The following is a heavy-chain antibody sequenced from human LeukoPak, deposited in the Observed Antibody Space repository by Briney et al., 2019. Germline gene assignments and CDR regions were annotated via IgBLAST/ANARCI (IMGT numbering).Heavy chain of an antibody. J-gene: IGHJ4*02. CDR1: GYTFTSYG. CDR3: ARGLDCSSTSCYANY. Sequence: SVKVSCKASGYTFTSYGISWVRQAPGRGLEWMGGIIPIFGTANYAQKFQGRVTITTDESTSTAYMALSSLRSEDTAVYYCARGLDCSSTSCYANYWGQGTRVTVSS. CDR2: IIPIFGTA. V-gene: IGHV1-69*05. D-gene: IGHD2-2*01.